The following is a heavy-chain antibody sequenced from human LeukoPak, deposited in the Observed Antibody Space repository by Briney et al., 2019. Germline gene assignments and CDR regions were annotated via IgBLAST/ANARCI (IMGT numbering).Heavy chain of an antibody. CDR3: ASADYDDYYIDF. Sequence: SETLSLTCTVSGGSISSYYWSWIRQPPGKGLEWIGYIYYSGMTNYNPSLKSRVTISLDTSRNQFSLKLSSVTAADTAVYYCASADYDDYYIDFWGQGTLVTVSS. D-gene: IGHD4-17*01. CDR1: GGSISSYY. CDR2: IYYSGMT. V-gene: IGHV4-59*01. J-gene: IGHJ4*02.